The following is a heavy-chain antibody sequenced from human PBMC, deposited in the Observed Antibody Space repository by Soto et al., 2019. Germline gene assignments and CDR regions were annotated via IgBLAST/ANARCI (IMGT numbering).Heavy chain of an antibody. J-gene: IGHJ5*02. D-gene: IGHD2-15*01. Sequence: EVQLVESGGGLVQPGGSLRLSCAASGFTFSSYSMNLVRQAPGKGLEWVSYISSSSTTKYYADSVKGRFTISRDNAKNSLYLQMNSLRAEDTAVYYCARDGCSGSNCLNWFDPWGQGTLVTVSS. CDR3: ARDGCSGSNCLNWFDP. CDR1: GFTFSSYS. CDR2: ISSSSTTK. V-gene: IGHV3-48*01.